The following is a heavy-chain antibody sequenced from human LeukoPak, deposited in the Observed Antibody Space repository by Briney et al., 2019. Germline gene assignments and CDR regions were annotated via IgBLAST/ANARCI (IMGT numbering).Heavy chain of an antibody. CDR2: IYYRGST. CDR3: ARGRRGGYDYSYYYYMDV. V-gene: IGHV4-39*07. Sequence: PSETLSLTCTVSGGSISSSSYYWGWIRQPPGKGLEWIGSIYYRGSTYYNPSLKSRVTISVDTSKNQFSLKLSSVTAADTAVYYCARGRRGGYDYSYYYYMDVWGKGTTVTVSS. J-gene: IGHJ6*03. D-gene: IGHD5-12*01. CDR1: GGSISSSSYY.